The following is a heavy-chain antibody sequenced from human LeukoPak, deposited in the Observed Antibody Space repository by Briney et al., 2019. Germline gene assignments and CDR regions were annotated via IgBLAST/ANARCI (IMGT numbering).Heavy chain of an antibody. D-gene: IGHD5-24*01. V-gene: IGHV1-69*13. CDR2: IIPIFGTA. CDR3: ASSRDGGYNSFFDY. J-gene: IGHJ4*02. CDR1: GYTFTSYG. Sequence: SVKVSCKASGYTFTSYGISWVRQAPGQGLEWMGGIIPIFGTANYAQKFQGRVTITADESTSTAYMELSSLRSEDTAVYYCASSRDGGYNSFFDYWGQGTLVTVSS.